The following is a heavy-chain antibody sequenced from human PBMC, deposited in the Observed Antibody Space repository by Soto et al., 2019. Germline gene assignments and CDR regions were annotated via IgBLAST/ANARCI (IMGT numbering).Heavy chain of an antibody. V-gene: IGHV3-30*18. CDR2: ISYDESNK. D-gene: IGHD3-22*01. J-gene: IGHJ4*02. Sequence: GGSLRLSCAASAFTFSTCGMHWVRQAPGKGLEWVAVISYDESNKFYADSVKGRFTISRDNSKNTLYLQMNSLRAEDTAVYYCAKERGITMIVVVIDYWGQGTLVTVSS. CDR3: AKERGITMIVVVIDY. CDR1: AFTFSTCG.